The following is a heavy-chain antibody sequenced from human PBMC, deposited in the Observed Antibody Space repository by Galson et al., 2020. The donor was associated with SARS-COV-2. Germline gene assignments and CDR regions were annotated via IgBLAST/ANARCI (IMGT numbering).Heavy chain of an antibody. J-gene: IGHJ4*02. D-gene: IGHD3-10*01. CDR3: ARDQTLVRGVKGEY. V-gene: IGHV4-34*01. CDR1: GGSFSGYY. CDR2: ISHSGST. Sequence: SQASDTLSLTCAVHGGSFSGYYWNWIRQPPGKGLEWIGEISHSGSTTYNPSLKSRVTISADTSNNQVSLKLYSVTAAETAVYYCARDQTLVRGVKGEYWGQGTLVTVSS.